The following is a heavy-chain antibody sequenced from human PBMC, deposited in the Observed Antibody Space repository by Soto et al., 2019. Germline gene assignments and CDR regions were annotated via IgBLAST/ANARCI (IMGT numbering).Heavy chain of an antibody. J-gene: IGHJ4*02. CDR3: ARRGVGASPCDY. V-gene: IGHV1-69*12. Sequence: QVQLVQSGAEVKKPGSSVKVSCKASGGTFSSYALSWVRQAPGQGLEWMGGIIPIFGTANYSQKFQGRVTITADESTSTAYMELSRLRSEDTAVYYCARRGVGASPCDYWGQGTLVTVSS. D-gene: IGHD1-26*01. CDR2: IIPIFGTA. CDR1: GGTFSSYA.